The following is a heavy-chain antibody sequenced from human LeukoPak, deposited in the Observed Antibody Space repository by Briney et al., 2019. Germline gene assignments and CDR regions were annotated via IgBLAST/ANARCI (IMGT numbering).Heavy chain of an antibody. CDR2: IYGDGST. D-gene: IGHD3-16*01. CDR3: ARGWGSWTSAPQH. V-gene: IGHV3-53*01. Sequence: PGGSLRLSCAASGFTVSSSCMSWVRQAPGKGLEWVTVIYGDGSTHNADSVKGRFTISRDNSKNTLHLQMNSLRVDDTAVYYCARGWGSWTSAPQHWGQGTLVTVSS. CDR1: GFTVSSSC. J-gene: IGHJ1*01.